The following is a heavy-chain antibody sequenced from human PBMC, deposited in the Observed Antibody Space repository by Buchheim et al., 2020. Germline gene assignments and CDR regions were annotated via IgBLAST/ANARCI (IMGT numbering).Heavy chain of an antibody. Sequence: EEQLVESGGGLVQPGGCLRLSCAASGFTFSSYSMNWVRQAPGKGLEWVSYISSTGRDMYYADSVKGRFTVSRDNAENSLYLRMNGLTAEDTAVYYCARDLYGYDAVDVWGQGTT. J-gene: IGHJ6*02. D-gene: IGHD2/OR15-2a*01. CDR2: ISSTGRDM. CDR3: ARDLYGYDAVDV. V-gene: IGHV3-48*01. CDR1: GFTFSSYS.